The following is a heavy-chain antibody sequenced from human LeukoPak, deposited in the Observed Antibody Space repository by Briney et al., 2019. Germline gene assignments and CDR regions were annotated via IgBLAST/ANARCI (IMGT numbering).Heavy chain of an antibody. V-gene: IGHV3-30*03. CDR3: SAGVYYYYGMDV. Sequence: GGSLRLSCAASGFTFSSYGMHWVRQAPGKGLEWVAVISYDGSNKYYADSVKGRFTISRDNSKNTLYLQMNSLRAEDTAVYYCSAGVYYYYGMDVWAKGPRSPSP. CDR2: ISYDGSNK. J-gene: IGHJ6*02. CDR1: GFTFSSYG. D-gene: IGHD3-10*01.